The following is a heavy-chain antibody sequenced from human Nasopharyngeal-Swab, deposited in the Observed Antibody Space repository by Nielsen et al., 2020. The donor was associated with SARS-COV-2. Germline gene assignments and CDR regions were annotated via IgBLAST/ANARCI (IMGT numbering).Heavy chain of an antibody. CDR1: GGSISSYY. CDR2: IYYSGST. J-gene: IGHJ6*02. D-gene: IGHD6-13*01. V-gene: IGHV4-59*01. Sequence: SETLPLTCTVSGGSISSYYWSWIRQPPGKGLEWIGYIYYSGSTNYNPSLKSRVTISVDTSKNQFSLKLSSVTAADTAVYYCARDRIAAAGYYYYGMDVWGQGTTVTVSS. CDR3: ARDRIAAAGYYYYGMDV.